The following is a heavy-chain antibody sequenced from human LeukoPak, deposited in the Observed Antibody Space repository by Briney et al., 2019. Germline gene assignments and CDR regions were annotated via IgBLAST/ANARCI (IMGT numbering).Heavy chain of an antibody. CDR2: INPSGGST. CDR1: GYTFTSYY. Sequence: ASVKVSCKASGYTFTSYYMHWVRQAPGQGLEWMGIINPSGGSTSYAQKFQGRVTMTRDMSTSTVYMELSSLRSEDTAVYYCASGITGTTDWFDPWGQGTLVTVSS. V-gene: IGHV1-46*01. J-gene: IGHJ5*02. CDR3: ASGITGTTDWFDP. D-gene: IGHD1-7*01.